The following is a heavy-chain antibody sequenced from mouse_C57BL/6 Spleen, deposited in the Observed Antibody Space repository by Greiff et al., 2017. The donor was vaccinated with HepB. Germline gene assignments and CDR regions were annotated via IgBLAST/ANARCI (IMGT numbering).Heavy chain of an antibody. CDR2: ISYDGSN. CDR3: ARGGYFDY. V-gene: IGHV3-6*01. CDR1: GYSITSGYY. Sequence: DVHLVESGPGLVKPSQSLSLTCSVTGYSITSGYYWNWIRQFPGNKLEWMGYISYDGSNNYNPSLKNRISITRDTSKNQFFLKLNSVTTEYTATYYCARGGYFDYWGQGTTLTVSS. J-gene: IGHJ2*01.